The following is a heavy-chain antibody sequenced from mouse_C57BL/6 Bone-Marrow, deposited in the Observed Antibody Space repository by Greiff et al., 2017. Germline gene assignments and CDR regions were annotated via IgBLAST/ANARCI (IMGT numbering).Heavy chain of an antibody. CDR3: ARGDYYGSSYWFAY. J-gene: IGHJ3*01. Sequence: QVQLKQSGAELARPGASVKLSCKASGYTFTSYGISWVKQRTGQGLEWIGEIYPRSGTTYYTEKFKGKATLTADKSSSTAYMELRSLTSEDSAVYFFARGDYYGSSYWFAYWGQGTLVTVSA. CDR1: GYTFTSYG. V-gene: IGHV1-81*01. CDR2: IYPRSGTT. D-gene: IGHD1-1*01.